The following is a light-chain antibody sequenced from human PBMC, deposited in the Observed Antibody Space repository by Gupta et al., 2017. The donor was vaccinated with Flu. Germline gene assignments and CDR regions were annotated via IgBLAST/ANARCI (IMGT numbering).Light chain of an antibody. CDR1: SSNIGSNT. J-gene: IGLJ2*01. CDR2: NTD. Sequence: SVLAQPPSASGTPGQRVTISCSGSSSNIGSNTVNWYQQPPGTAPKLLIYNTDQRPSGVPDRFSGSKSGSSASLAISGLQSEDEADYYCAAWDDSLKGVVFGGGTKLTVL. CDR3: AAWDDSLKGVV. V-gene: IGLV1-44*01.